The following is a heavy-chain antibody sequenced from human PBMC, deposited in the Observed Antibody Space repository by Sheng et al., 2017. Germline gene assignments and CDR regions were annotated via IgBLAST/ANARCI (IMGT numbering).Heavy chain of an antibody. D-gene: IGHD5-12*01. J-gene: IGHJ4*02. CDR2: ISGSSGTT. V-gene: IGHV3-23*04. Sequence: EVQVVESGGGLVQPGWTLRLSCVGSGFTFNTFGVHWLRQAPGKGLEWVSGISGSSGTTQYADSVKGRFTISRDNSKSTVYLQMNSLRVEDSALYYCARDPEQWLRFYFDYWGQGTLVTVSS. CDR3: ARDPEQWLRFYFDY. CDR1: GFTFNTFG.